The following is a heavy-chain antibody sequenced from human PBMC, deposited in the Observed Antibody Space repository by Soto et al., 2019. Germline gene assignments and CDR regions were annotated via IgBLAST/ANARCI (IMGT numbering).Heavy chain of an antibody. J-gene: IGHJ6*01. CDR1: GYTFASYA. V-gene: IGHV1-8*02. CDR2: INPNSGNT. CDR3: ARERRGMDV. Sequence: ASVKVSCKASGYTFASYAISWMRQAPGQGLEWMGWINPNSGNTGYVQKFQGRVTMTRNSSISTAYMELSSLRSEDTAVYFCARERRGMDVWGQGTTVTVSS.